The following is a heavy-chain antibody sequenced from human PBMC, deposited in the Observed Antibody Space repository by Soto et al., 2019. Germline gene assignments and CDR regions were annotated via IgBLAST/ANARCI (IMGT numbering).Heavy chain of an antibody. CDR2: IMPIFRAP. CDR3: ASWLKGPDIGNYYYGMDV. J-gene: IGHJ6*02. D-gene: IGHD2-15*01. V-gene: IGHV1-69*12. CDR1: GGAFSDYA. Sequence: QVQLVQSGAEVKKPGSSVKVSCKASGGAFSDYAFSWVRQAPGQGLEWLGGIMPIFRAPDYAQKFQGRVTMTADEFTRTAYMEMNSLRSEDPAVYYCASWLKGPDIGNYYYGMDVWGQGTTVTVS.